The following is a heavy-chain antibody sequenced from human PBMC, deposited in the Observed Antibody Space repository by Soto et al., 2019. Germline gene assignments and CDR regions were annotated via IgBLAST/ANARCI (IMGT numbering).Heavy chain of an antibody. D-gene: IGHD2-21*01. CDR1: GFTFSSYG. CDR3: ARDSQFLGDEPLYFDY. CDR2: IWYDGSNK. J-gene: IGHJ4*02. Sequence: QVQLVESGGGVVQPGRSLRLSCAASGFTFSSYGMHWVRQAPGKGLEWVAVIWYDGSNKYYADSVKGRFTISRDNSKNTLYLQMNSLRAEDTAGYYCARDSQFLGDEPLYFDYWGQGTLVTVSS. V-gene: IGHV3-33*01.